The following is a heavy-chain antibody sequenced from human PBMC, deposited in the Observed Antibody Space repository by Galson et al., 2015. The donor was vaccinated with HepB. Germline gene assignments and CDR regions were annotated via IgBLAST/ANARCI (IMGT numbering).Heavy chain of an antibody. Sequence: ETLSLTCTVSGGSVSSGSYYWSWIRQPPGKGLEWIGYIRYSGSTNYNPSLESRVTISVETSKTQFSLKLSSVTAADTALYYCARNFLGSSARHAASDIWGQGTMVTVSS. J-gene: IGHJ3*02. CDR3: ARNFLGSSARHAASDI. D-gene: IGHD2/OR15-2a*01. CDR1: GGSVSSGSYY. CDR2: IRYSGST. V-gene: IGHV4-61*01.